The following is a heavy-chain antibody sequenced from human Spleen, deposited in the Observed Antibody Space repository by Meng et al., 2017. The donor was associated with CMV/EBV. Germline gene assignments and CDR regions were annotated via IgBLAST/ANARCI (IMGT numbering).Heavy chain of an antibody. CDR1: GFTFSNSD. V-gene: IGHV3-19*01. Sequence: GGSLRLSCAASGFTFSNSDMNWVRQAPGKGLEWVSGVSWNGSRTHYADSVKGRFTISRDNAKNSLYLQMNSLRAEDTAVYYCARGRKTYNNAFDIWGQGTMVTVSS. D-gene: IGHD1-1*01. CDR2: VSWNGSRT. CDR3: ARGRKTYNNAFDI. J-gene: IGHJ3*02.